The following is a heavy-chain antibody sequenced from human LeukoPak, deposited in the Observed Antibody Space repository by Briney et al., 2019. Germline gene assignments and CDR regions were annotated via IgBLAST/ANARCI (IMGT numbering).Heavy chain of an antibody. D-gene: IGHD6-13*01. CDR1: GFTFSSFG. J-gene: IGHJ6*02. CDR3: AKDAQYSSSWWSTSYYYGMDV. V-gene: IGHV3-48*01. Sequence: GGSLRLSCAASGFTFSSFGMNWVRQDPGKGLECVSYISSSGSTIYYADSVKGRFTISRDNSKNTLYLQMNSLRAEDTAVYYCAKDAQYSSSWWSTSYYYGMDVWGQGTTVTVSS. CDR2: ISSSGSTI.